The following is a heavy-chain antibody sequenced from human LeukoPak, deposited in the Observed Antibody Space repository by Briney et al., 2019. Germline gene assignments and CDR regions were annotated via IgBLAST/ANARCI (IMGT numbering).Heavy chain of an antibody. V-gene: IGHV1-18*01. CDR3: ARVQLRYFDWSPSEFDY. Sequence: GASVKVSCKASGYTFTSYGISWVRQAPGQGLEWMGWISAYNGNTNYAQKLQGRVTMTTDTSTSTAYMELRSLRSVDTAVYYCARVQLRYFDWSPSEFDYWGQGTLVTVSS. D-gene: IGHD3-9*01. CDR2: ISAYNGNT. CDR1: GYTFTSYG. J-gene: IGHJ4*02.